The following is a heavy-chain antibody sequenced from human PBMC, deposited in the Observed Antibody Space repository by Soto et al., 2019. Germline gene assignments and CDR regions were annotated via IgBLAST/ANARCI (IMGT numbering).Heavy chain of an antibody. Sequence: SETLSLTCTVSGGSISSSSYYWCWIRQPPGKGLEWIGSIYYSGSTYYNPSLKSRVTISVDTSKNQFSLKLSSVTAADTAVYYCARQEWELPYYYYGMDVWGQGTTVTVSS. CDR3: ARQEWELPYYYYGMDV. V-gene: IGHV4-39*01. CDR1: GGSISSSSYY. D-gene: IGHD1-26*01. J-gene: IGHJ6*02. CDR2: IYYSGST.